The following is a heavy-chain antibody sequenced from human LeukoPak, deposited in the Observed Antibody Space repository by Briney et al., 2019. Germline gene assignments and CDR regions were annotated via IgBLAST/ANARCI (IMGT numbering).Heavy chain of an antibody. D-gene: IGHD4-11*01. CDR2: ISDIGPNT. Sequence: GGSLRLSCAASGFTLSNFAMTWVRQAPGKGLEWVSSISDIGPNTYYAASVKGRFTISGDNSKDTLYLQMNSLRAEDTAVYHCARAPSASTVTTGGFDYWGQGTLVTVSS. J-gene: IGHJ4*02. CDR3: ARAPSASTVTTGGFDY. V-gene: IGHV3-23*01. CDR1: GFTLSNFA.